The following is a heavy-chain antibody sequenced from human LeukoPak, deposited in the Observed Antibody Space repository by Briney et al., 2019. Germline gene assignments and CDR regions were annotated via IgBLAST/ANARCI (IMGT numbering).Heavy chain of an antibody. CDR2: ISAYNGNT. D-gene: IGHD3-3*01. CDR3: ARAAPQLRFYAFDI. Sequence: ASVKVSCKASGYTFTSYGISWVRQAPGQGLEWMGWISAYNGNTNYAQKLQGRVTMTTDTSTSTAYMELRSPRSDDTAVYYCARAAPQLRFYAFDIWGQGTMVTVSS. V-gene: IGHV1-18*01. J-gene: IGHJ3*02. CDR1: GYTFTSYG.